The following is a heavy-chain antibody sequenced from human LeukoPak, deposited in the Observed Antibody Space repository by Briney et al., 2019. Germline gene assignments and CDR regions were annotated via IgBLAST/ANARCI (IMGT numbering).Heavy chain of an antibody. J-gene: IGHJ4*02. CDR3: ASGTYYYDNSGPIDY. CDR2: ISSSSSYI. CDR1: GFTFSSYS. Sequence: GGSLRLSCAASGFTFSSYSMNWVRQAPGKGLEWVSSISSSSSYIYYADSVKGRFTISRDNSKNTLYLQMNSLRVEDTAVYYCASGTYYYDNSGPIDYWGQGTLVTVSS. V-gene: IGHV3-21*01. D-gene: IGHD3-22*01.